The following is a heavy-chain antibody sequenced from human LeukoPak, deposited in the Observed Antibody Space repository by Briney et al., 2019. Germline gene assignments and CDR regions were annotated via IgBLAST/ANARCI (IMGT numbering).Heavy chain of an antibody. Sequence: SVPTLVKPTQALTLTCTFSGFTLTSNPTGMGWSRQSPAKALEWVVVIYWDDDKRYSPSLKSRLIVSKDTSRNQVFLTMTNMDPADTGTYYCAHTEFGSNWDGRAIVFWGQGVPVTVSS. V-gene: IGHV2-5*02. CDR3: AHTEFGSNWDGRAIVF. CDR2: IYWDDDK. J-gene: IGHJ4*02. CDR1: GFTLTSNPTG. D-gene: IGHD3-10*01.